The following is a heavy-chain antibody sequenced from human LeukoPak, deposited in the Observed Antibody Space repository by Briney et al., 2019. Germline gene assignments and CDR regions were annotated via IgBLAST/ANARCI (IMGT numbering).Heavy chain of an antibody. CDR3: ARGESGAAAGYYYYMDA. V-gene: IGHV1-69*05. CDR2: IIPIFGTA. CDR1: GGTFSSYA. D-gene: IGHD6-13*01. J-gene: IGHJ6*03. Sequence: ASVKVSCKASGGTFSSYAISWVRQAPGQGLEWMGGIIPIFGTANYAQKFQGRVTITTDESTSTAYMELSSLRSEDTAVYYCARGESGAAAGYYYYMDAWGKGTTVTVSS.